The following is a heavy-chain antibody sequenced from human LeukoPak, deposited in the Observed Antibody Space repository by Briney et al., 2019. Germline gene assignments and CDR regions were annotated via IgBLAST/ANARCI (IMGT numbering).Heavy chain of an antibody. D-gene: IGHD6-13*01. CDR2: IWYDGSNK. CDR1: GFTFSSYG. J-gene: IGHJ4*02. Sequence: PGRSLRLSCAASGFTFSSYGMHWVRQAPGKGLERVAVIWYDGSNKYYADSVKGRFTISRDNSKNTLYLQMNSLRAEDTAVYYCAREGAPYSSSWYVDYWGQGTLVTVSS. V-gene: IGHV3-33*01. CDR3: AREGAPYSSSWYVDY.